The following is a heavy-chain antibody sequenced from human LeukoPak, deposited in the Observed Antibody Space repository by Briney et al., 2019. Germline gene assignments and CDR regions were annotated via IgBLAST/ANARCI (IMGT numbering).Heavy chain of an antibody. D-gene: IGHD1-1*01. J-gene: IGHJ6*02. V-gene: IGHV1-8*01. CDR3: ARDRDWNLLRYYYYYGMDV. Sequence: ASVKVSCKASGYTFTSYDINWVRQATGQGLEWMGWMNPNSGNTGYAQKFQGRVTTTRNTSISTAYMELSSLRSEDTAVYYCARDRDWNLLRYYYYYGMDVWGQGTTVTVSS. CDR1: GYTFTSYD. CDR2: MNPNSGNT.